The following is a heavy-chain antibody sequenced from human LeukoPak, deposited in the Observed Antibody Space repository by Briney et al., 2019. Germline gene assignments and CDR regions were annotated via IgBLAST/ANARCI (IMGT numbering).Heavy chain of an antibody. D-gene: IGHD6-13*01. J-gene: IGHJ5*02. CDR1: GGSISSYY. CDR2: FYYSGST. V-gene: IGHV4-59*01. Sequence: PSETLSLTCTVSGGSISSYYWSWVRQPPGKGLEWIGYFYYSGSTNYNPSLKSRVTISVDTSKNQFSLKLSSVTAADTAVYYCARARDSIAAAGGWFDPWGQGTLVTVSS. CDR3: ARARDSIAAAGGWFDP.